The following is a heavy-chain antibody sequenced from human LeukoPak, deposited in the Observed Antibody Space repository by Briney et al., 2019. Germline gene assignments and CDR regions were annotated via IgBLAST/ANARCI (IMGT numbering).Heavy chain of an antibody. D-gene: IGHD3-10*01. V-gene: IGHV1-8*02. J-gene: IGHJ4*02. Sequence: GASVKVSCKASGYTFTSYDINWVRQATGQGLEWMGWMNPNSGNTGYAQKLQGRVTMTTDTSTSTAYMELRSLRSDDTAVYYCARQRLPATRYSSGREGYWGQGTLVTVSS. CDR3: ARQRLPATRYSSGREGY. CDR1: GYTFTSYD. CDR2: MNPNSGNT.